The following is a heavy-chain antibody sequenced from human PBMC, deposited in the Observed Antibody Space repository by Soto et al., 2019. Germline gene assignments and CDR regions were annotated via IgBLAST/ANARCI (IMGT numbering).Heavy chain of an antibody. V-gene: IGHV1-69*12. CDR2: IIPIFGTA. J-gene: IGHJ5*02. CDR3: AVGSVDIVPTGMKPFDP. D-gene: IGHD5-12*01. CDR1: GGTFSNCA. Sequence: QVQLVQSGAEVKKPGSSVKVSCKASGGTFSNCAISWVRQAPGQGLEWMGGIIPIFGTANYAQKFQGRVTITGDESTSTAYMELSSLRSEDTAIYYCAVGSVDIVPTGMKPFDPWGQGTLVTVSS.